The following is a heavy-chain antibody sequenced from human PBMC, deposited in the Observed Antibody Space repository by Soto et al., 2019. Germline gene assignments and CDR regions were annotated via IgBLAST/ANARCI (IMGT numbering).Heavy chain of an antibody. Sequence: EVQLLESGGGLVQPGGSLRLSCAASGFTFSSYAMSWVRQAPGKGLEWVSAISGSGGSTYYADSVNGRFTISRDNFKNTLYLQKNSLRAEDTAVYYGAKQGYDFWSGYYIPTTYYYYYGMYVWGQGTTVTVSS. V-gene: IGHV3-23*01. CDR3: AKQGYDFWSGYYIPTTYYYYYGMYV. D-gene: IGHD3-3*01. CDR2: ISGSGGST. J-gene: IGHJ6*02. CDR1: GFTFSSYA.